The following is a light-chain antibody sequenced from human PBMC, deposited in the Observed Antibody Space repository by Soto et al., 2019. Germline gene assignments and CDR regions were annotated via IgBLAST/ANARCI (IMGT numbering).Light chain of an antibody. CDR1: QTVRNNY. J-gene: IGKJ4*01. CDR2: DAS. Sequence: EFVLTQSPGTLSLSPGERATLSCRASQTVRNNYLAWYQQKPGQAPRVLIYDASSRATGIPDRFGGGGSGTDFTLTISRLEPEDFSVYYSQQFSSYPLTFGVGPKVEIK. V-gene: IGKV3-20*01. CDR3: QQFSSYPLT.